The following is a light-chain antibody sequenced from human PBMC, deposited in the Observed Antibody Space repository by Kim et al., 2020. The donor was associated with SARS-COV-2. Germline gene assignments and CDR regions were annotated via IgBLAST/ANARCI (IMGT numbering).Light chain of an antibody. CDR3: QQDYNLYT. CDR2: GAS. V-gene: IGKV3D-7*01. J-gene: IGKJ2*01. CDR1: QSVRSSY. Sequence: PGERVPLSCSASQSVRSSYLTWYQQKPGQAPRLLIFGASTRATGIPARFSGSGSGTDFTLTISSLQPEDFAVYYCQQDYNLYTFGQGTKLEIK.